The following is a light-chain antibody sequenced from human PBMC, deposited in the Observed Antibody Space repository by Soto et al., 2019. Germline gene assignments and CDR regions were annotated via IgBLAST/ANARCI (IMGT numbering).Light chain of an antibody. V-gene: IGKV1-5*01. J-gene: IGKJ5*01. CDR3: QQYNTYSIT. Sequence: DIQMTQSPSTLSSSIGDRVTITFRASHSISRWLAWYQKKPGKAPKLLIYDASSLASGAPSRFSGSGYGTEFNLTINSLQTDDFATYYCQQYNTYSITFGQGTRLEIK. CDR1: HSISRW. CDR2: DAS.